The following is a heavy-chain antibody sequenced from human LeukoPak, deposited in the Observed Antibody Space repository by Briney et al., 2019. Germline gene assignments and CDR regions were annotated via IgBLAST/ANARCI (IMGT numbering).Heavy chain of an antibody. D-gene: IGHD5-18*01. CDR3: TRHADLVDTAMGGMTD. Sequence: PGVSLRLSCAASEYPFSRLGISGAPRPPGRGWEGGPALSGRGGRKYYADSARGRFPTPRDNSKNALYLQMNSLRAEDTAVYYCTRHADLVDTAMGGMTDWGQGTLVTVSS. CDR2: LSGRGGRK. V-gene: IGHV3-23*01. CDR1: EYPFSRLG. J-gene: IGHJ4*02.